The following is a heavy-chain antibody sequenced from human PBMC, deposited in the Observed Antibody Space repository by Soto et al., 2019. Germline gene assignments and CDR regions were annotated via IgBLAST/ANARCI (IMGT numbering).Heavy chain of an antibody. CDR2: ISWNSGSI. D-gene: IGHD3-10*01. CDR1: GFTFDDYA. CDR3: AKDIVGFGESDYYYYYMDV. V-gene: IGHV3-9*01. Sequence: AGGSLRLSCAASGFTFDDYAMHWVRQAPGKSLEWVSGISWNSGSIGYADSVKGRFTISRDNAKNSLYLQMNSLRAEDTALFYCAKDIVGFGESDYYYYYMDVWGKGTTVTVSS. J-gene: IGHJ6*03.